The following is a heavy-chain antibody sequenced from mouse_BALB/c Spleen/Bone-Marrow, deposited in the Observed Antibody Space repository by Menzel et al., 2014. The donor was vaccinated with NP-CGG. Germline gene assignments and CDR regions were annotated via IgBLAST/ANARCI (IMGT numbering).Heavy chain of an antibody. CDR2: IDPANGNT. D-gene: IGHD1-3*01. Sequence: VQLKESGAELVKPGASVKLSCTASGFNIKDTYMHWVKQRPEQGLEWIGRIDPANGNTKYDPKFQGKATITADTSSNTSYLHLSILTSDHTAVYYCANYIYRWYFDVWGAGTTVTVSS. J-gene: IGHJ1*01. V-gene: IGHV14-3*02. CDR3: ANYIYRWYFDV. CDR1: GFNIKDTY.